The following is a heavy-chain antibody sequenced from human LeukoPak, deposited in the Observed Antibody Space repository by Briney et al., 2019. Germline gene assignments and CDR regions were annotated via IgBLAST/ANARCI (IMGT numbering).Heavy chain of an antibody. CDR1: GFTFSSYS. CDR2: ISSSSSYI. V-gene: IGHV3-21*01. Sequence: GGSLRLSCAASGFTFSSYSMNWVRQAPGKGLEWVSSISSSSSYIYYADSVKGRFTISRDNAKNSLYLQMNSLRAEATAVYYCARDRSYDFDWTLDYWGQGTLVTVSS. J-gene: IGHJ4*02. CDR3: ARDRSYDFDWTLDY. D-gene: IGHD3-9*01.